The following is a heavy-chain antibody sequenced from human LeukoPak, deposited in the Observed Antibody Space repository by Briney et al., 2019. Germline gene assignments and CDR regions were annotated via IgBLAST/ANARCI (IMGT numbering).Heavy chain of an antibody. CDR3: ARLIAATGRLYFDY. D-gene: IGHD6-13*01. Sequence: GGSLRLSCAASGFTFSSYSMNWVRQAPGKGLEWVSYISSSSSTIYYADSVKGRFTISRDNAKNSLYLQMNSLRAEDTAVYYCARLIAATGRLYFDYWGQGTLVTVSS. V-gene: IGHV3-48*01. CDR2: ISSSSSTI. J-gene: IGHJ4*02. CDR1: GFTFSSYS.